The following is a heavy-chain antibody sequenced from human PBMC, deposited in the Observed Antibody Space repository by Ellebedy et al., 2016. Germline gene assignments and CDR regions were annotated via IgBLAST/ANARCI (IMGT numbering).Heavy chain of an antibody. V-gene: IGHV3-23*01. CDR1: GFTFRHFF. CDR3: RQGHYANY. D-gene: IGHD4-17*01. Sequence: GESLKISCVASGFTFRHFFMSWVRQAPGKGLEWVSTISAGSDTTRLADSVKGRFTISRDSSKNSVYLQMNRLRAEDTAVYYCRQGHYANYWGQGTLVTVSS. CDR2: ISAGSDTT. J-gene: IGHJ4*02.